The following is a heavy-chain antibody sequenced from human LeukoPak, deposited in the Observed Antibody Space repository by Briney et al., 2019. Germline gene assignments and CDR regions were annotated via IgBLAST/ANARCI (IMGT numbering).Heavy chain of an antibody. V-gene: IGHV3-23*01. J-gene: IGHJ5*02. Sequence: PGGSLRLSCAASGFTFSSYAMSWVRQAPGKGLEWVSAISGSGGSTYYADAVKGGFTISRDNSKNTLYLQLNSLRAEDTAVYYCAKVGIVGAIYWLDPWGQGTLVTVSS. CDR2: ISGSGGST. D-gene: IGHD1-26*01. CDR3: AKVGIVGAIYWLDP. CDR1: GFTFSSYA.